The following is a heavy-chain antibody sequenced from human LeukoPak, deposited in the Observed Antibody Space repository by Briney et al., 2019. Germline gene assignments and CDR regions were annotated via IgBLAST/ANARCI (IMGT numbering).Heavy chain of an antibody. CDR3: ARNKEGKSLDY. Sequence: ASVKVSCKASGYTFTDYYIHWVRQAPGQGLEWMAWMNPKRGDTSYAQKFQGRATMTRDTSISTAYMELSRLRFDDTAVYYCARNKEGKSLDYWGQGTLVTVSS. V-gene: IGHV1-2*02. CDR2: MNPKRGDT. CDR1: GYTFTDYY. J-gene: IGHJ4*02.